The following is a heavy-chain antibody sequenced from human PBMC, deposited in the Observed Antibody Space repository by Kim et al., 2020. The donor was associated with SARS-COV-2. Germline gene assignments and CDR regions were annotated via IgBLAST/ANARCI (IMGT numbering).Heavy chain of an antibody. J-gene: IGHJ3*02. CDR2: ISYDGSIQ. D-gene: IGHD6-19*01. CDR1: GFLLSRFG. Sequence: GGSLRLSCVGSGFLLSRFGMHWVRQAPGKGLEWVTTISYDGSIQYYGDSVKGRFTISRDNSKNKLFLQMNGLRDEDTAVYYCTSGAVAGNDAFDSWGEGTMVTVSS. V-gene: IGHV3-30*03. CDR3: TSGAVAGNDAFDS.